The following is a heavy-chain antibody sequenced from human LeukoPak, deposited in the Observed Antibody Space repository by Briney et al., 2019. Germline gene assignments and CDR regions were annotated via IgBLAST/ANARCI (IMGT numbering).Heavy chain of an antibody. J-gene: IGHJ4*02. D-gene: IGHD4-17*01. Sequence: GGSLRLSCAASGFTFTTYSMNWVRQAPGKGLEWVSSISSNGDYIYYADSLKGRFTIPRDNAKNSLYLQMNSLRAEDTAVYYCARDQYGDYANDYWGQGTLVTVSS. V-gene: IGHV3-21*01. CDR2: ISSNGDYI. CDR3: ARDQYGDYANDY. CDR1: GFTFTTYS.